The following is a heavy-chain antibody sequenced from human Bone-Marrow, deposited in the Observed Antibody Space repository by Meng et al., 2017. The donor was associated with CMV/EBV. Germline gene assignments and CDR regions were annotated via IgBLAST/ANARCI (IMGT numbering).Heavy chain of an antibody. CDR3: ARAVVVVPAAISSYYGMDV. V-gene: IGHV3-21*01. D-gene: IGHD2-2*01. CDR2: ISSSSSYI. J-gene: IGHJ6*02. CDR1: GFTFSSYS. Sequence: GESLKISCAASGFTFSSYSMNWVRQAPGKGLEWVSSISSSSSYIYYADSVKGRFTISRDNAKNSLYLQMNSLRAEDTAVYYCARAVVVVPAAISSYYGMDVWGQGTTVTVSS.